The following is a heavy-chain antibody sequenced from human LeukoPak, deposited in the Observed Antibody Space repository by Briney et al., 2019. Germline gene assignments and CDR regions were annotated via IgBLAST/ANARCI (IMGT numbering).Heavy chain of an antibody. Sequence: SETLSLTCVVYGGSFSGYYWSWIRQPPGKGLEWIGEINHSGSTNYNPSLKSRVTISVDTSKNQFSLKLSSVTAADTAVYYCARGLSLNYYGTGRSFNFDYWGQGTLVTVSS. D-gene: IGHD3-10*01. CDR3: ARGLSLNYYGTGRSFNFDY. J-gene: IGHJ4*02. V-gene: IGHV4-34*01. CDR2: INHSGST. CDR1: GGSFSGYY.